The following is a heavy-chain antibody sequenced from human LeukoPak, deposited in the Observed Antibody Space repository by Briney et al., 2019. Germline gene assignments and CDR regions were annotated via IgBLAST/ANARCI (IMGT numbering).Heavy chain of an antibody. CDR3: AKGGIHRGYYYMDV. CDR2: INWSSDRI. J-gene: IGHJ6*03. CDR1: GFTFDDYA. Sequence: GGSLRLSCAASGFTFDDYAMHWVRQAPGKGLEWVSGINWSSDRIGYADSVKGRFTISRDNAKKSLYLQMNSLRAEDTALYYCAKGGIHRGYYYMDVWGKGTTVTVSS. V-gene: IGHV3-9*01. D-gene: IGHD6-13*01.